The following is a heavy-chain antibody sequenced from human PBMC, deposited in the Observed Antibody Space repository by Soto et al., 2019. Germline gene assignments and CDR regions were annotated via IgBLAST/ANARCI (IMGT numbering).Heavy chain of an antibody. CDR1: GGSFSVYY. CDR3: ARVAAVPGRRGWFDY. Sequence: SETLSLTCAVYGGSFSVYYWSWIRQPPGKGLEWIGEINHSGSTNYNPSLKSRVTISVDTSKNQFSLKLSSVTAADTAVYYCARVAAVPGRRGWFDYWGQGTLVTVSS. J-gene: IGHJ4*02. D-gene: IGHD6-19*01. CDR2: INHSGST. V-gene: IGHV4-34*01.